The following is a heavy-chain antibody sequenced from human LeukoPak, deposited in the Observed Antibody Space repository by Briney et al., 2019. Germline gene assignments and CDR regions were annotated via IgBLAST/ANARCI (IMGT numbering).Heavy chain of an antibody. D-gene: IGHD3-10*01. Sequence: PSETLSLTCTGSGGSISSYYWSWIRQPPGKGLEWIGYIYYSGSTNYNPSLKSRVTISVDTSKNQFSLKLSSVTAADTAVYYCARGSVTSDYWGQGTLVTVSS. J-gene: IGHJ4*02. CDR3: ARGSVTSDY. CDR1: GGSISSYY. CDR2: IYYSGST. V-gene: IGHV4-59*01.